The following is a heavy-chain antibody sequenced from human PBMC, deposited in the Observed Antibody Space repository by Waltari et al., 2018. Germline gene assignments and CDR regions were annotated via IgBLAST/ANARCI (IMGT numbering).Heavy chain of an antibody. Sequence: QVQLVQCGAEVKKRGASVKVACEVSGYARTELSMQGVRQSPGKGLEWMGGFDPEDGETIYAQKFQGRVTMTADTSTDTAYMALSSLRAEDTAVYYCATDTGLVGADAFDIWGQGTMVTVSS. CDR3: ATDTGLVGADAFDI. CDR1: GYARTELS. CDR2: FDPEDGET. D-gene: IGHD1-26*01. V-gene: IGHV1-24*01. J-gene: IGHJ3*02.